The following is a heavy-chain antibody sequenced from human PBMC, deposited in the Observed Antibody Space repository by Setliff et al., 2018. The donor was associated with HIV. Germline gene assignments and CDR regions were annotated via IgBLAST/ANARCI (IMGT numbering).Heavy chain of an antibody. D-gene: IGHD3-10*01. CDR2: NYNRGST. CDR3: ARELLRSWDGSENSYKPYYFDY. V-gene: IGHV4-38-2*02. CDR1: GYAISSGYY. Sequence: SETLSLTCAVSGYAISSGYYWGWIRRPPGKGLEWIGSNYNRGSTYYNPSLKSRVTISVDTSKNQFSLKLSSVTAADTAVYYCARELLRSWDGSENSYKPYYFDYWGQGTLVTVSS. J-gene: IGHJ4*02.